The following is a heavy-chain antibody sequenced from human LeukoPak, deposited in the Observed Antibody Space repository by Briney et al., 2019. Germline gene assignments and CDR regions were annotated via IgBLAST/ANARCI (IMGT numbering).Heavy chain of an antibody. CDR3: ASRPAGGYYPYYYYYGMDV. Sequence: SVKVSCKASGGTFSSYAISWVRQAPGQGLEWMGGIIPIFGTANYAQKFQGRVTITADESTSTAYMELSSLRSEDTAVYYCASRPAGGYYPYYYYYGMDVWGQGTTVTVSS. J-gene: IGHJ6*02. V-gene: IGHV1-69*13. CDR2: IIPIFGTA. CDR1: GGTFSSYA. D-gene: IGHD3-22*01.